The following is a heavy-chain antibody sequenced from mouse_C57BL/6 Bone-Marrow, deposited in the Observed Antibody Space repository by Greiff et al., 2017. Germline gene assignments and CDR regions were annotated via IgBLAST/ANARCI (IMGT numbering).Heavy chain of an antibody. J-gene: IGHJ3*01. CDR2: IDPSDSYT. CDR1: GYTFTSYW. CDR3: AEGFAY. Sequence: QVQLQQPGAELVRPGTSVKLSCTASGYTFTSYWMHWVKQRPGKGLEWIGVIDPSDSYTNYNQKFKGKATLTVDTTSSTAYMQLSSLASEDSAVYYCAEGFAYWGQGTLVTVSA. V-gene: IGHV1-59*01.